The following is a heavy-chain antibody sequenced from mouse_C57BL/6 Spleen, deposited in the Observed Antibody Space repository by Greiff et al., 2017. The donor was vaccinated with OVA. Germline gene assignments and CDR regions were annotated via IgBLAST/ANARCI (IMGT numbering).Heavy chain of an antibody. Sequence: VQLQESGAELVKPGASVKISCKASGYAFSSYWMNWVKQRPGKGLEWIGQIYPGDGDTNYNGKFKGKATLTADKSSSTAYMQLSSLTSEDSAVYFCASQGPHYGNSGPFAIGYWGRETSVTVSS. CDR1: GYAFSSYW. CDR3: ASQGPHYGNSGPFAIGY. CDR2: IYPGDGDT. J-gene: IGHJ4*01. V-gene: IGHV1-80*01. D-gene: IGHD2-1*01.